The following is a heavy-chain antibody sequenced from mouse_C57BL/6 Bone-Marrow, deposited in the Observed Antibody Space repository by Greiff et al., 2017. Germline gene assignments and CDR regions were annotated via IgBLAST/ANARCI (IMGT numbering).Heavy chain of an antibody. CDR2: IYPGGGYT. V-gene: IGHV1-63*01. CDR3: ARFDYDDDSDY. Sequence: QVQLQQSGAELVRPGTSVKMSCKASGYTFTNSWIGWAKQRPGHGLAWIGDIYPGGGYTNYNEKFKGKATLTADKSSSTAYMQISSLPSEYSAIYCSARFDYDDDSDYGGQGTTLTVSS. D-gene: IGHD2-4*01. CDR1: GYTFTNSW. J-gene: IGHJ2*01.